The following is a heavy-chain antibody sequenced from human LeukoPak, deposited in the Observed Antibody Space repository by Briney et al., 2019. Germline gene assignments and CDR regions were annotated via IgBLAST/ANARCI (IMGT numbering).Heavy chain of an antibody. V-gene: IGHV3-7*01. D-gene: IGHD3-9*01. CDR3: AREFSLLRYFDWLSRRGSFFDY. J-gene: IGHJ4*02. CDR2: IKQDGSEK. CDR1: GFTFSSYW. Sequence: GSLRLSCAASGFTFSSYWMSWVRQAPGKGLEWVANIKQDGSEKYYVDSVKGRFTISRDNAKNSLYLQMNSLRAEDTAVYYCAREFSLLRYFDWLSRRGSFFDYWGQGTLVTVSS.